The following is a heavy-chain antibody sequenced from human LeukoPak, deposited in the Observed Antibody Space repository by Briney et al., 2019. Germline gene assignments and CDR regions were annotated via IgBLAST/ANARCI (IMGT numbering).Heavy chain of an antibody. CDR3: VRHDGRGGATMGALDS. J-gene: IGHJ4*02. CDR1: GDSVSSNSVT. CDR2: TYYRSTWYN. D-gene: IGHD5-12*01. Sequence: SQTLSLTCAISGDSVSSNSVTWNWIRQSPSRGLEWLGRTYYRSTWYNDYAVSVRGRITVNPDTSKNQFSLRLNSVTPEDTAVYYCVRHDGRGGATMGALDSWGQGSLVTVSS. V-gene: IGHV6-1*01.